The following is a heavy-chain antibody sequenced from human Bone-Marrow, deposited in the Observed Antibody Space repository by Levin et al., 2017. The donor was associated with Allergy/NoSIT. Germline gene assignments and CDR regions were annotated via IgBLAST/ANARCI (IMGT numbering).Heavy chain of an antibody. CDR1: GSTFSIYV. V-gene: IGHV3-30*04. D-gene: IGHD3-22*01. CDR3: ATAGHTSGYADTFEI. CDR2: IAHDKSSQ. J-gene: IGHJ3*02. Sequence: AGGSLRLSCAASGSTFSIYVMHWVRQAPGKGLEWVAVIAHDKSSQSYADSVKGRFTISRDNSKNTLYLQMNSLRDEDTAVYYCATAGHTSGYADTFEIWGQGTMVAVSA.